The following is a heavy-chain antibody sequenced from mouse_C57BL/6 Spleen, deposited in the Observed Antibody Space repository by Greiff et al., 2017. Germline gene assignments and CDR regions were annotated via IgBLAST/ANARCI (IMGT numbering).Heavy chain of an antibody. CDR3: ARITTVVDYYAMDY. V-gene: IGHV1-61*01. CDR1: GYTFTSYW. CDR2: IYPSDSET. D-gene: IGHD1-1*01. Sequence: QVQLQQPGAELVRPGSSVKLSCKASGYTFTSYWMDWVKQRPGQGLEWIGNIYPSDSETHYNQKFKDKATFTVDKSSSTAYMQLSSLTSEDSAVYYCARITTVVDYYAMDYWGQGTSVTVSS. J-gene: IGHJ4*01.